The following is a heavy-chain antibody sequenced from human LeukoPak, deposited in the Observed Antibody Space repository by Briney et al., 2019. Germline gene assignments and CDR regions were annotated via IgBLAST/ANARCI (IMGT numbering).Heavy chain of an antibody. J-gene: IGHJ4*02. CDR1: GGSISSSNW. D-gene: IGHD5-24*01. V-gene: IGHV4-4*02. Sequence: TSETLSLTCGISGGSISSSNWWTWVRQPPEKGLEWIGEIYPGGSTNHSPSLKSRVTISIDKSKTQFSLKLTSVTAADTAVYYCADEASYWGQGTLVTVSS. CDR2: IYPGGST. CDR3: ADEASY.